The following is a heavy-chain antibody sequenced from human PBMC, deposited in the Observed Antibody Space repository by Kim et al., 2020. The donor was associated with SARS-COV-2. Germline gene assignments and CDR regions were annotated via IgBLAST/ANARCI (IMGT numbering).Heavy chain of an antibody. D-gene: IGHD3-10*01. Sequence: GGSLILSCAASGFTFSSYAMHWVRQAPGKGLEWVAVISYDGSNKYYADSVKGRFTISRDNSKNTLYLQMNSLRAEDTAVYYCARAYVALSGRIASGYFD. CDR3: ARAYVALSGRIASGYFD. V-gene: IGHV3-30*04. J-gene: IGHJ4*01. CDR2: ISYDGSNK. CDR1: GFTFSSYA.